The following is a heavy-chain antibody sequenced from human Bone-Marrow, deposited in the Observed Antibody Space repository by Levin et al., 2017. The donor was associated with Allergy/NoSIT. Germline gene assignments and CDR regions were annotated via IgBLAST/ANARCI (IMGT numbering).Heavy chain of an antibody. V-gene: IGHV4-59*12. CDR1: GGSMSRYY. Sequence: SDTLSLTCSVSGGSMSRYYWSWIRQSPERGLEWIGYIYSNGDASYNPSLEGRVTISVDTPRNQFSLRLRSVTAADTALYYCARARDNFGYLPLDHWGQGTLVIVSS. CDR3: ARARDNFGYLPLDH. CDR2: IYSNGDA. D-gene: IGHD5-18*01. J-gene: IGHJ4*02.